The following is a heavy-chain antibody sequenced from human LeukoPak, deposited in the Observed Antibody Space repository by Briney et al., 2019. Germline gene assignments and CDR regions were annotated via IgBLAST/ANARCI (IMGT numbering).Heavy chain of an antibody. CDR1: GFTFSSYG. CDR2: IWYDGSNK. V-gene: IGHV3-33*01. J-gene: IGHJ4*03. D-gene: IGHD2-15*01. CDR3: ARAGSSYCSGGSCAYYFDY. Sequence: GGSLRLSCAASGFTFSSYGMHWVRQAPGKGLEWVAVIWYDGSNKYCADSVKGRFTISRDNSKNTLYLQMNSLRAEDTAVYYCARAGSSYCSGGSCAYYFDYWGQGTMVTVSS.